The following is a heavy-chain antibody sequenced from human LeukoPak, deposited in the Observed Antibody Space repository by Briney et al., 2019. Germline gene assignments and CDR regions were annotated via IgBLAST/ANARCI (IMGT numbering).Heavy chain of an antibody. Sequence: SVKVSCXASGGTFSSYAISWVRQAPGQGLEWMGRIIPIFGTANYAQKFQGRVTITTDESTSTAYMELSSLRSEDTAVYYCARPAEVIDGDYDAFDIWGQGTMVTVSS. CDR1: GGTFSSYA. J-gene: IGHJ3*02. D-gene: IGHD4-17*01. V-gene: IGHV1-69*05. CDR2: IIPIFGTA. CDR3: ARPAEVIDGDYDAFDI.